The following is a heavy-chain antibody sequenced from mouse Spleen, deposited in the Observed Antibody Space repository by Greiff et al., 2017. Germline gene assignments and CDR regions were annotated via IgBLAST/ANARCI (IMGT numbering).Heavy chain of an antibody. CDR3: ARGEGYDYLYYFDY. Sequence: VQLKESGPELVKPGASVKMSCKASGYTFTSYVMHWVKQKPGQGLEWIGYINPYNDGTKYNEKFKGKATLTSDKSSSTAYMELSSLTSEDSAVYYCARGEGYDYLYYFDYWGQGTTLTVSS. CDR2: INPYNDGT. V-gene: IGHV1-14*01. CDR1: GYTFTSYV. J-gene: IGHJ2*01. D-gene: IGHD2-4*01.